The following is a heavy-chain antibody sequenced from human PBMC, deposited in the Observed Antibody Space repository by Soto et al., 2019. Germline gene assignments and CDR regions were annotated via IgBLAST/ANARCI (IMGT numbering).Heavy chain of an antibody. CDR3: AKGGIGKHFDY. J-gene: IGHJ4*02. V-gene: IGHV3-23*01. Sequence: EVQLLESGGVLVQPGGSLRLSCAASGFAFSSNALSWVRQTPGKGLQWISAISDAGGFTYYADPVKGRFTISRDNSKNMLFLQMHSLRAEDTAVYYCAKGGIGKHFDYWGQGTLVTVSS. CDR1: GFAFSSNA. CDR2: ISDAGGFT. D-gene: IGHD3-3*02.